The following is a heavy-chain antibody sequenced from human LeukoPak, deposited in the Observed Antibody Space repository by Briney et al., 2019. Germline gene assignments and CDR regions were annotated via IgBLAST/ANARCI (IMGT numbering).Heavy chain of an antibody. CDR2: INWNSGSI. J-gene: IGHJ4*02. D-gene: IGHD5-12*01. Sequence: GGSLRLSCAASGFTFDGYAMHWVRQVPGRVLEWGSGINWNSGSIGYAESVKGRFTISRDNAKNSLYLQMNSLIAENTALYYWVKDQGGYASNFDYWGQGTLVTVSS. CDR1: GFTFDGYA. V-gene: IGHV3-9*01. CDR3: VKDQGGYASNFDY.